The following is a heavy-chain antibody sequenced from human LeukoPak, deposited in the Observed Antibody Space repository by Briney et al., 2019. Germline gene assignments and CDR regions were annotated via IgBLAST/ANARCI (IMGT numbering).Heavy chain of an antibody. J-gene: IGHJ5*02. V-gene: IGHV4-34*01. D-gene: IGHD3-3*01. CDR3: ARYGYYDFWSGYPYNWFDP. CDR2: INHSGST. Sequence: PGGSLRLSCTASGVSFSSYEMNWVRQPPGKGLEWIGEINHSGSTNYNPSLKSRVTISVDTSKNQFSLKLSSVTAADTAVYYCARYGYYDFWSGYPYNWFDPWGQGTLVTVSS. CDR1: GVSFSSYE.